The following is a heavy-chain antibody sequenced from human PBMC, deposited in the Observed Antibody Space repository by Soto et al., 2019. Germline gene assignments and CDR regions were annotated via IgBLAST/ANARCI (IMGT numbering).Heavy chain of an antibody. CDR3: AKDIVVVPAVDPSAFDI. J-gene: IGHJ3*02. V-gene: IGHV3-30*18. CDR1: GFTFSSYG. Sequence: GGSLRLSCAASGFTFSSYGMHWVRQAPGKGLEWVAVISYDGSNKYYADSVKGRFTISRDNSKNTLYLQMNSLRAEDTAVYYCAKDIVVVPAVDPSAFDIWGQGTMVTVS. D-gene: IGHD2-2*01. CDR2: ISYDGSNK.